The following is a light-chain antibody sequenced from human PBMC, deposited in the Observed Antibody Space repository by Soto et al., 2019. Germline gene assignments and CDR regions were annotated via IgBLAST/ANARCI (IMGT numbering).Light chain of an antibody. V-gene: IGKV1-39*01. Sequence: DIQMTQSPSSLSASVGDRVTITCRASQSISSYLNWYQQKPGKAPKLLIYAASSLQSRVPSRFSGSGSGTDFTLTISSLQPKDFATYYCQQSYSTLWTFGKGTKVEIK. CDR2: AAS. CDR3: QQSYSTLWT. CDR1: QSISSY. J-gene: IGKJ1*01.